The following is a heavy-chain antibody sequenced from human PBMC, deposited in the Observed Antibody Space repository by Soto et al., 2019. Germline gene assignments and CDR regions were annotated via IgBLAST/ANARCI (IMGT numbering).Heavy chain of an antibody. CDR2: IRSKAYGGTT. D-gene: IGHD3-22*01. CDR1: GFTFGDYA. Sequence: AGGSLRLSCTASGFTFGDYAMSWFRQAPGKGLEWVGFIRSKAYGGTTEYAASVKGRFTISRDNSKDTLYLQMDSLRPEDTAVYYCAKDQENGAYDTTRPTDYWGQGTLVTVSS. CDR3: AKDQENGAYDTTRPTDY. V-gene: IGHV3-49*03. J-gene: IGHJ4*02.